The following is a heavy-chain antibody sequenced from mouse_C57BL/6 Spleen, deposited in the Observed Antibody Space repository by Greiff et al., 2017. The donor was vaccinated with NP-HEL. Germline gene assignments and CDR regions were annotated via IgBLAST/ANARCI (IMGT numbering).Heavy chain of an antibody. CDR3: AEGYGNFYWYFDV. J-gene: IGHJ1*03. CDR2: INPNNGGT. D-gene: IGHD2-1*01. V-gene: IGHV1-22*01. CDR1: GYTFTDYN. Sequence: VQLQQSGPELVKPGASVKMSCKASGYTFTDYNMHWVKQSHGKSLEWIGYINPNNGGTSYNQKFKGKATLTVNKSSSTAYMELRSLTSEDSAVYYCAEGYGNFYWYFDVWGTGTTVTVSS.